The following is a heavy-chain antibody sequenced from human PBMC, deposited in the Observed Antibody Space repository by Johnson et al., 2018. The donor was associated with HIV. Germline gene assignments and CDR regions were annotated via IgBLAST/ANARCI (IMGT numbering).Heavy chain of an antibody. CDR1: GFTFGRYW. V-gene: IGHV3-74*01. J-gene: IGHJ3*02. D-gene: IGHD3-3*01. CDR3: ARDGSVFGVVGFFDI. Sequence: VQLVESGGGLVQPGGSLRLSCAASGFTFGRYWMHWVRQAPGKGLVWVSRINADGRSTTYADYVKGRFTISRDNAQNTLYLQMHSLRPEDTAVYYCARDGSVFGVVGFFDIWGQGTMVTVSS. CDR2: INADGRST.